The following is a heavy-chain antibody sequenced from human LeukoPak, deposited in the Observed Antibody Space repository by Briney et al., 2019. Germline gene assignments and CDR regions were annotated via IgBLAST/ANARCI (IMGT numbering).Heavy chain of an antibody. J-gene: IGHJ4*02. CDR1: GFTFSSHD. V-gene: IGHV3-23*01. Sequence: GSVRLSCVASGFTFSSHDMSWVRQAPGKGLEWVSVISGSGDGTYYTDSVKGRFTVSKDNSKNTLYLQMHSLRAEDTAVYYCAKDRGGRLPQTDHFDYWGQGTLVSGSA. CDR3: AKDRGGRLPQTDHFDY. CDR2: ISGSGDGT. D-gene: IGHD3-16*01.